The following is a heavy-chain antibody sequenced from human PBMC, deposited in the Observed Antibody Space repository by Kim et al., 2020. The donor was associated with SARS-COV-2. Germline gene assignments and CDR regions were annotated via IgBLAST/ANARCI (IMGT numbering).Heavy chain of an antibody. CDR1: EFPFSNSW. J-gene: IGHJ4*02. CDR2: IKGDGSEK. Sequence: GGSLRLSCAVSEFPFSNSWMTWVRQAPGKGLEWVANIKGDGSEKNYVDSVKGRFTVSRDNAKNLLFLQMNSLRAEDTAVYYCVTYKGPAHWGQGTLVTVSS. D-gene: IGHD1-20*01. V-gene: IGHV3-7*01. CDR3: VTYKGPAH.